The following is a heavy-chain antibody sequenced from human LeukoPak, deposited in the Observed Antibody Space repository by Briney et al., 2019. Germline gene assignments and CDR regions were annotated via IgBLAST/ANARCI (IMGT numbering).Heavy chain of an antibody. J-gene: IGHJ4*02. D-gene: IGHD6-13*01. CDR2: INPNSGGT. V-gene: IGHV1-2*04. CDR1: GYTFTGYY. Sequence: ASVKVSCKASGYTFTGYYKHWVRQAPGQGLEWMGWINPNSGGTNYAQKFQGWVTMTRDTSISTAYMELSRLRSDDTAVYYCARDSGSSWYEVYFDYWGQGTLVTVSS. CDR3: ARDSGSSWYEVYFDY.